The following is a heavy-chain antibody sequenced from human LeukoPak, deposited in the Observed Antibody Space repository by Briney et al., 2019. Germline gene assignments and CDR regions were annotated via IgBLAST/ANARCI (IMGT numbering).Heavy chain of an antibody. D-gene: IGHD1-26*01. J-gene: IGHJ4*02. CDR2: IYSSGST. CDR1: GGSINNYY. Sequence: SETLSLTCTVSGGSINNYYWGWIRQPPGRGLEWIGHIYSSGSTKKNSALESRISSSVDTSNNQFSLRISSVTAADTAVYYCARYSGNPAWYFDYWGQGTLVSVSS. V-gene: IGHV4-59*01. CDR3: ARYSGNPAWYFDY.